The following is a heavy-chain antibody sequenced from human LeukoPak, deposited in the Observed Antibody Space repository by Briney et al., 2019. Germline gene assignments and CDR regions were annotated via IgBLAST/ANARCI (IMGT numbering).Heavy chain of an antibody. J-gene: IGHJ6*03. Sequence: ASVKVSCKASGDTFTNYAISWVRQAPGQGLEWMGGIIPPFGIANYAQKFQGTVTITADASLNTVYMELSSLTSEDTAVYYCARTYYYGSGTYMYSYYYMDVWGKGTTVIISS. D-gene: IGHD3-10*01. CDR2: IIPPFGIA. V-gene: IGHV1-69*13. CDR1: GDTFTNYA. CDR3: ARTYYYGSGTYMYSYYYMDV.